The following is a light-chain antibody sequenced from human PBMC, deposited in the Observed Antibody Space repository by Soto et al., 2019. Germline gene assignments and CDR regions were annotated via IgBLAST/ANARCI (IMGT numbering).Light chain of an antibody. J-gene: IGKJ1*01. CDR2: GAS. Sequence: IVLTQSRSTLSLSPGERATLSCRASQSVSSYLAWYQQKPGQAPRLLIYGASTRATDIPARFSGDRSGTEFTLTINSLQSEDVAVYYCHQYNDWPRGTFGQGTKVDI. V-gene: IGKV3-15*01. CDR3: HQYNDWPRGT. CDR1: QSVSSY.